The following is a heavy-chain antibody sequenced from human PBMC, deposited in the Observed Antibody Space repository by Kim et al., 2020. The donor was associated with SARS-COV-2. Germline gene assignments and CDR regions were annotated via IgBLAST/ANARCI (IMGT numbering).Heavy chain of an antibody. D-gene: IGHD2-21*02. CDR3: AKTRGGGDWTHFDY. V-gene: IGHV3-23*01. J-gene: IGHJ4*02. Sequence: YAEAVKGRFTISRDKSKNTLYLQMNSLRAEDTAVFYCAKTRGGGDWTHFDYWGQGTLVTVSS.